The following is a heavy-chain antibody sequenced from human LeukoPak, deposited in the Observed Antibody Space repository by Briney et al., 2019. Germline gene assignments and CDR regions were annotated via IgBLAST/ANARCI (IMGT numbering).Heavy chain of an antibody. CDR2: INPNSGGT. V-gene: IGHV1-2*02. J-gene: IGHJ3*02. D-gene: IGHD3-22*01. Sequence: ASVKVSCKASGYTFTSYYMHWVRQAPGQGLEWMGWINPNSGGTNYAQKFQGRVTMTRDTSISTAYMELSRLRSDDTAVYYCARDRQDPYYYDSSGSDAFDIWGQGTMVTVSS. CDR3: ARDRQDPYYYDSSGSDAFDI. CDR1: GYTFTSYY.